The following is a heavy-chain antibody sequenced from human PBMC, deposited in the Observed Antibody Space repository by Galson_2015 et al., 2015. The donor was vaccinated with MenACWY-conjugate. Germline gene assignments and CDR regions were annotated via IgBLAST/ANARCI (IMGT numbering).Heavy chain of an antibody. V-gene: IGHV2-5*02. CDR3: ARGNFDILTGYYWFDAFDI. Sequence: PALVKPTQTLTLTCTFSRFSLSTRGVGVGRIRQPPGKALEWLALISWDDDKRYSPSLKSRLTITKDTSKNQVVLTMINMDPVDTATYYCARGNFDILTGYYWFDAFDIWGQGTMVTVSS. D-gene: IGHD3-9*01. CDR1: RFSLSTRGVG. J-gene: IGHJ3*02. CDR2: ISWDDDK.